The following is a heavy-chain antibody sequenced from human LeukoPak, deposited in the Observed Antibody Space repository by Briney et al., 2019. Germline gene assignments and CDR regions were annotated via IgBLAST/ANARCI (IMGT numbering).Heavy chain of an antibody. CDR2: INPNSGGT. CDR1: GYTFTGYY. Sequence: ASVKVSCTATGYTFTGYYMHWVRQAPGQGLEWMGWINPNSGGTDYAQKFQGRVTMTRDTAISTAYMELSRLRSDDTAVYYCARPLSGYDYTDFDYWGQGTLVTVPS. J-gene: IGHJ4*02. CDR3: ARPLSGYDYTDFDY. D-gene: IGHD5-12*01. V-gene: IGHV1-2*02.